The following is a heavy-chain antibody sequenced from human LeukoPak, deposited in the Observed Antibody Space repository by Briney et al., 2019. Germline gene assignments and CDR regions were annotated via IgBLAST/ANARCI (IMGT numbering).Heavy chain of an antibody. CDR3: ARGLTTVTIFDY. D-gene: IGHD4-17*01. CDR2: INPHSGGT. J-gene: IGHJ4*02. V-gene: IGHV1-2*02. CDR1: GYTFTGYY. Sequence: ASVKVSCKASGYTFTGYYIHWVRQAPGQGLEWMGWINPHSGGTNYAQKFQGGVTMTRDTSITTAYMELSSLRSDDTAVYYCARGLTTVTIFDYWGQGTLVTVSS.